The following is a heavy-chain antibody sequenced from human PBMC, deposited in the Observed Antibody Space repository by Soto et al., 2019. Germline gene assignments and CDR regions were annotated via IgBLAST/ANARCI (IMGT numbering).Heavy chain of an antibody. V-gene: IGHV3-30-3*01. CDR2: ISYDGSNK. CDR3: ARDGGILTGYSYYYGMDV. Sequence: LRLSCAASGFTFSSYAMHWVRQAPGKGLEWVAVISYDGSNKYYADSVKGRFTISRDNSKNTLYLQMNSLRAEDTAVYYCARDGGILTGYSYYYGMDVWGQGTTVTVSS. J-gene: IGHJ6*02. D-gene: IGHD3-9*01. CDR1: GFTFSSYA.